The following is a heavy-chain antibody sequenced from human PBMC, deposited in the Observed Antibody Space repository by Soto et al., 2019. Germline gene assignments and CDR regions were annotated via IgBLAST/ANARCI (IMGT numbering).Heavy chain of an antibody. CDR3: AGPNYDFWSGYYY. CDR2: INHSGST. J-gene: IGHJ4*02. Sequence: SETLSLTCAVYGGSFSGYYWSWIRQPPGKGLEWIGEINHSGSTNYNPSLKSRVTISVDTTKNQFSLKRSCVTAADAAVYYCAGPNYDFWSGYYYWGQGTLVTVSS. V-gene: IGHV4-34*01. D-gene: IGHD3-3*01. CDR1: GGSFSGYY.